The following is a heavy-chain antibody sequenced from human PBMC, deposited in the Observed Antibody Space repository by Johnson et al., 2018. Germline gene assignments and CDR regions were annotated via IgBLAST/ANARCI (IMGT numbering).Heavy chain of an antibody. CDR2: IWYDGSNK. CDR1: EFTFSTYA. J-gene: IGHJ5*02. V-gene: IGHV3-33*06. CDR3: AKKGSP. Sequence: QVQLVQSGGGVVQPGRSLRLSCAASEFTFSTYAMHWVRQAPGKGLEWVAVIWYDGSNKYYADSVKGRFTISRDNSKNTLYLQMNSLRAEDTAVYYCAKKGSPWGRGTLVIVSS.